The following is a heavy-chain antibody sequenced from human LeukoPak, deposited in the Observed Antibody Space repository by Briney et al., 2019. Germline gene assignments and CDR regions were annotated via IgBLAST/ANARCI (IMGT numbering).Heavy chain of an antibody. CDR2: ISAYNGNT. Sequence: GASVKVSCKASGYTFTSYGISWVRQAPGQGLEWMGWISAYNGNTNYAQKLQGRVTMTTDTSTSTAYMELRSLRSEDTAVYYCAREGFDYVVPAAIELYWFDPWGQGTLVTVSS. J-gene: IGHJ5*02. V-gene: IGHV1-18*01. CDR3: AREGFDYVVPAAIELYWFDP. D-gene: IGHD2-2*01. CDR1: GYTFTSYG.